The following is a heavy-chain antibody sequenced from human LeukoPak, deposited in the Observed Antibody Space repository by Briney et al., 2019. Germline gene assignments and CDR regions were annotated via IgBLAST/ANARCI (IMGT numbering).Heavy chain of an antibody. CDR3: ATRFGLDALDV. Sequence: AESLKISCKASCYSFISYCIGGVLQMPGKSLEGMGIIYPGDSDTRYSPSFQGQVTISADKSISTASLQWGSLKASDTAIYYCATRFGLDALDVWGQGTTVTVSS. D-gene: IGHD3-10*01. CDR1: CYSFISYC. CDR2: IYPGDSDT. J-gene: IGHJ6*02. V-gene: IGHV5-51*01.